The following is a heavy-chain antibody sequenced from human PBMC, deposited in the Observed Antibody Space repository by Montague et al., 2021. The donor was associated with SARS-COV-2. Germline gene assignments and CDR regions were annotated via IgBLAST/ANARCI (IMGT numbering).Heavy chain of an antibody. CDR3: ARDRWDRNGMDV. D-gene: IGHD5-24*01. CDR1: GFTFSSYS. CDR2: ISRSSGTI. Sequence: SLRLSCAASGFTFSSYSMSWVRQAPGKGLEWVSYISRSSGTIYYADSVKGRFTISRDKAKNSLYLQMNSLRDEDTAVYYCARDRWDRNGMDVWGQGTTVTVSS. V-gene: IGHV3-48*02. J-gene: IGHJ6*02.